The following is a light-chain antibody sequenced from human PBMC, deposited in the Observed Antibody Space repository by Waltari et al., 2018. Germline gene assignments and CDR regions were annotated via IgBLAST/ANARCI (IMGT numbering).Light chain of an antibody. J-gene: IGKJ1*01. CDR3: QQYNNWLWT. CDR1: QSVSNT. V-gene: IGKV3-15*01. Sequence: ERVMTQSPATLSVSPGERATLSCRASQSVSNTLAWYQQKPGQAPRLLIYGASTRATDIPARFSGSGSRTEFTLTISSLQSEDFAVYYCQQYNNWLWTFGQGTKVEVK. CDR2: GAS.